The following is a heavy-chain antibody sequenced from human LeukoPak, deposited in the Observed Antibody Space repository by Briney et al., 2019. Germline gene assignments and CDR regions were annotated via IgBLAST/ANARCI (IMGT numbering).Heavy chain of an antibody. CDR1: GFSLAYAW. D-gene: IGHD3-22*01. V-gene: IGHV3-15*01. Sequence: PGESLRLSCAASGFSLAYAWMTWVRQAPGKGLECVGRILSKTSGGTTEYAAPVKGRFTISRDDATDTVYLQMNSLKTEDTAVYYCVADISESSAYPFDYWGQGTTVTVSS. J-gene: IGHJ4*02. CDR3: VADISESSAYPFDY. CDR2: ILSKTSGGTT.